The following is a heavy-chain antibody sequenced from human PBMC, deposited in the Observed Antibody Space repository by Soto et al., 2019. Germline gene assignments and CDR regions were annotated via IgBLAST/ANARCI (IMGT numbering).Heavy chain of an antibody. V-gene: IGHV1-69*01. CDR2: IIPIFGTA. D-gene: IGHD3-22*01. CDR3: ARGRLARGYYDSSGYFKE. J-gene: IGHJ4*02. CDR1: GGTFSSYA. Sequence: QVQLVQSGAEVKKPGSSVKVSCKASGGTFSSYAISWVRQAPGQGLEWMGGIIPIFGTANYAQKFQGRVTITADESTRTAYMELSSLRSDDTAVYYCARGRLARGYYDSSGYFKEWGQGTLVTVSS.